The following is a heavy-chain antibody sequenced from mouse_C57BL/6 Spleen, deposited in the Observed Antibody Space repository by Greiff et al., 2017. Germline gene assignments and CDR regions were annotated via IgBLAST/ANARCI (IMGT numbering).Heavy chain of an antibody. J-gene: IGHJ2*01. CDR3: AKGGNWRGDY. CDR1: GYTFTSYW. CDR2: IYPGGGST. Sequence: QVQLQQPGAELVKPGASVTMSCKASGYTFTSYWITWVKQRPGQGLEWIGDIYPGGGSTTYNEKFKSKATLTVDTSSSTAYMQLSSLTSEDSAVYYCAKGGNWRGDYWGQGTTLTVSS. V-gene: IGHV1-55*01. D-gene: IGHD4-1*01.